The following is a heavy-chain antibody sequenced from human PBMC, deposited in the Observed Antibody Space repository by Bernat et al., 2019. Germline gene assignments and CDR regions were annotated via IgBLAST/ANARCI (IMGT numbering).Heavy chain of an antibody. CDR1: GFSFSTFG. V-gene: IGHV3-23*01. CDR3: ARLNSWVRFDY. CDR2: IGTTGGNT. Sequence: EVQLLESGGGLVQPGWSLRLSCAASGFSFSTFGMSWVRQAPGRGLEWVSDIGTTGGNTYYADSVRGRFTISRDNSKNMVFLQMDSLGGEDTAVYYCARLNSWVRFDYWGQGTLVTVSS. J-gene: IGHJ4*02. D-gene: IGHD3-16*01.